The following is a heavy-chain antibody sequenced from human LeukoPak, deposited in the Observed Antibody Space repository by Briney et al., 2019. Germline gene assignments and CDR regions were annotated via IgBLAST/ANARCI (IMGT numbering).Heavy chain of an antibody. CDR1: GFTFSSYA. J-gene: IGHJ6*04. CDR3: GRVRISAASGYMDV. Sequence: GGSLRLSCAGSGFTFSSYAIHWVRQAPGKGLEYVSTISSKGDNIFYANSVKGRFTISRDNSKNTVYLQMGSLRAEDMAVYYCGRVRISAASGYMDVWGKGTTVTVSS. CDR2: ISSKGDNI. D-gene: IGHD6-25*01. V-gene: IGHV3-64*01.